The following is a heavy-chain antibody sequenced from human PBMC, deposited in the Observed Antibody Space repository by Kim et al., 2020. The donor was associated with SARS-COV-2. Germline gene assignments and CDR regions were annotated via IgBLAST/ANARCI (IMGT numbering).Heavy chain of an antibody. CDR3: ARVGYYYVWGSYRDYYYYYGMDV. CDR1: GFTFSDYY. D-gene: IGHD3-16*02. J-gene: IGHJ6*02. CDR2: ISSSSSYT. Sequence: GGSLRLSCAASGFTFSDYYMSWIRQAPGKGLEWVSYISSSSSYTNYADSVKGRFTISRDNAKNSLYLQMNSLRAADTAVYYCARVGYYYVWGSYRDYYYYYGMDVWGQGTTVTVSS. V-gene: IGHV3-11*05.